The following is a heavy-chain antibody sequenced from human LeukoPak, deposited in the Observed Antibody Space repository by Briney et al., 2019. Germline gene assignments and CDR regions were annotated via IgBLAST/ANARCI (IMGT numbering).Heavy chain of an antibody. Sequence: SETLSLTRAVSGYSISSGYYWGWIRQPPGKGLEWIGSSYHSGSTYYNPSLKSRVTISVDTSKNQFSLKLSSVTAADTAVYYCARGRITMVRGVMGQYYFDYWGQGTLVTVSS. J-gene: IGHJ4*02. V-gene: IGHV4-38-2*01. CDR2: SYHSGST. CDR3: ARGRITMVRGVMGQYYFDY. CDR1: GYSISSGYY. D-gene: IGHD3-10*01.